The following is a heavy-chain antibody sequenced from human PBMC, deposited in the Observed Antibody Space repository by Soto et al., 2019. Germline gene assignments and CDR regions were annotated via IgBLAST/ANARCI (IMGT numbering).Heavy chain of an antibody. CDR2: ISTTGTSP. Sequence: PWWSLRLSCTASVFSSSNYEMNWVRQAPGKGLEWVSHISTTGTSPYYADSVRGRFTVSRDTANNSIYLQMNSLRAEDTAVYYCARDGHRGPSDAFDVWGQGTMVTVSS. J-gene: IGHJ3*01. D-gene: IGHD3-10*01. V-gene: IGHV3-48*03. CDR3: ARDGHRGPSDAFDV. CDR1: VFSSSNYE.